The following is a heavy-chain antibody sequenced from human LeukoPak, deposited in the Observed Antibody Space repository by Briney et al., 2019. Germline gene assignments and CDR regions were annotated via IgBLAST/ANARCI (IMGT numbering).Heavy chain of an antibody. CDR1: GYTFTSYG. D-gene: IGHD1-20*01. V-gene: IGHV1-18*01. Sequence: GASVKVSCKASGYTFTSYGISWGRQAPGQGLEWMGWISAYNGNTNYAQKLQGRVTMTTDTSTSRAYMELRSLRSDDTGVYYCARDGITGTPVDSNYYYYMDVWGKGTTVTVSS. CDR3: ARDGITGTPVDSNYYYYMDV. J-gene: IGHJ6*03. CDR2: ISAYNGNT.